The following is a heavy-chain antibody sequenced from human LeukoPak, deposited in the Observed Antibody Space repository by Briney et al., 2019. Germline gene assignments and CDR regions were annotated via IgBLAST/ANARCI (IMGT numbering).Heavy chain of an antibody. J-gene: IGHJ3*02. Sequence: GGSLTLSCAASGFTVRSNYMSWVRQAPGKGLEWVSVIYSGGSTYFADSVKGRFTISRHNSKNTLYLQINSLRAEDTAVYYFARAGPYDAFDIWGQGTMVTVSS. V-gene: IGHV3-53*04. CDR2: IYSGGST. CDR3: ARAGPYDAFDI. D-gene: IGHD1-14*01. CDR1: GFTVRSNY.